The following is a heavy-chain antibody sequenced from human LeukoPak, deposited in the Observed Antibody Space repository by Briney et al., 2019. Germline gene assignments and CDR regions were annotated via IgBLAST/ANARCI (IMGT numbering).Heavy chain of an antibody. Sequence: GGSLRLSCAASGFTFSSYGMHWVRQAPGKGLEWVAVIWYDGSNKYYADSVKGRFTISRDNSKNTLYLQMNSLRAEDTAVYYCARGRGSGWSRRPFDYWGQGTLVTVSS. CDR1: GFTFSSYG. CDR2: IWYDGSNK. J-gene: IGHJ4*02. CDR3: ARGRGSGWSRRPFDY. D-gene: IGHD6-19*01. V-gene: IGHV3-33*01.